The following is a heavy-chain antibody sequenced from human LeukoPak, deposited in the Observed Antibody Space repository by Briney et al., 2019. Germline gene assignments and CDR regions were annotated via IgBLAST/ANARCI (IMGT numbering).Heavy chain of an antibody. CDR2: ISSDGGRT. V-gene: IGHV3-64*01. J-gene: IGHJ4*02. CDR3: VRARSSWPFDY. CDR1: GFTFSSHA. Sequence: PGGSLRLSCAASGFTFSSHAMHWVRQAPGKGLEYVSAISSDGGRTFYANSVKGRFTISRDNSKNTLFLQMGSLRADDMAVYYCVRARSSWPFDYWGQGALVTVSS. D-gene: IGHD6-13*01.